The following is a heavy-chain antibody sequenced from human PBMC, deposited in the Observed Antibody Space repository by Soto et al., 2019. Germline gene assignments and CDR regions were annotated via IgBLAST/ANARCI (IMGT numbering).Heavy chain of an antibody. V-gene: IGHV4-34*01. D-gene: IGHD2-8*02. CDR2: INHSGST. CDR3: ARDKITGLFDY. J-gene: IGHJ4*02. Sequence: QVQLQQWGAGLLKPSETLSLTCAVYGGSFSGYYWTWIRQPPGTGLEWIGEINHSGSTNYNPSLKSRVTISVDPSKNQFSLQLTSVTAADPAVYYCARDKITGLFDYWGQGTLVTVSS. CDR1: GGSFSGYY.